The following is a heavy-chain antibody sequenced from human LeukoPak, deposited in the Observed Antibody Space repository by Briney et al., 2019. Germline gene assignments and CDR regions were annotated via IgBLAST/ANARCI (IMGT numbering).Heavy chain of an antibody. J-gene: IGHJ6*03. V-gene: IGHV1-2*06. CDR3: ARDPFPTVTVYYYSSKDV. CDR1: GYTFTGYY. Sequence: GASVKVSCKASGYTFTGYYMHWVRQAPGQGLEWMGRTNPNSGGANYAQKFPGRVTMTRDTSISTAYMELSRLRSDDTAEYSCARDPFPTVTVYYYSSKDVWGKGTTVTVSS. D-gene: IGHD4-17*01. CDR2: TNPNSGGA.